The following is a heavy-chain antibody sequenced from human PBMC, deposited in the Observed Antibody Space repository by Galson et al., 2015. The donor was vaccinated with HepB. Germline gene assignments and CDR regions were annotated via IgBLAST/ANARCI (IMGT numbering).Heavy chain of an antibody. Sequence: SLRLSCAASGFTFSSYAMSWVRQAPGKGLEWVSAISGSGGSTYYADSVKGRFTISRDNSKNTLYLQMNSLRAEDTAVYYCAVDTRPYGSGSYQDNWFDPWGQGTLVTVSS. J-gene: IGHJ5*02. CDR1: GFTFSSYA. V-gene: IGHV3-23*01. CDR2: ISGSGGST. D-gene: IGHD3-10*01. CDR3: AVDTRPYGSGSYQDNWFDP.